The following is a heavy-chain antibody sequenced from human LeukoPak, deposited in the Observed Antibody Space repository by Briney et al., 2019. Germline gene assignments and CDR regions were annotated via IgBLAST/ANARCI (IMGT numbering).Heavy chain of an antibody. Sequence: ASVKVSCKASGYTFTSYAMHWVRQAPGQRLEWMGWINAGNGNTKYSQKFQGRVTITRDTSASTAYTELSSLRSEDTAVYYCARDRLDTAMDYWGQGTLVTVSS. CDR1: GYTFTSYA. V-gene: IGHV1-3*01. J-gene: IGHJ4*02. CDR2: INAGNGNT. D-gene: IGHD5-18*01. CDR3: ARDRLDTAMDY.